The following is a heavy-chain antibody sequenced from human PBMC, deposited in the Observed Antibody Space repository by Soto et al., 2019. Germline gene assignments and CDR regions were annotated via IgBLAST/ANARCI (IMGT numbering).Heavy chain of an antibody. Sequence: QVQLVQSGAEVKKPGASVKVSCKASGYTFTSYGISWVRQAPGQGLEGMGWISAYNGNTNYAQKLQGRVTMTTDTSTSTAYMELRSLRSDDTAVYYCARDVAYCGGACYSFTRPLDYFDYWGQGTLVTVSS. CDR1: GYTFTSYG. V-gene: IGHV1-18*01. J-gene: IGHJ4*02. CDR3: ARDVAYCGGACYSFTRPLDYFDY. D-gene: IGHD2-21*02. CDR2: ISAYNGNT.